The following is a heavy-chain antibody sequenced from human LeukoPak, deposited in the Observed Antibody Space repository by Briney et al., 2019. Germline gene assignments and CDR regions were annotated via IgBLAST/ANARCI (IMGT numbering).Heavy chain of an antibody. CDR2: IYYSGST. CDR1: GGSISSYY. V-gene: IGHV4-59*01. CDR3: ARVYCSSTSCYIGYFDY. D-gene: IGHD2-2*02. J-gene: IGHJ4*02. Sequence: KPSETLSLTCTVSGGSISSYYWSWIRQPPGKGLEWIGYIYYSGSTNYNPSLKSRVTISVDTSKNQFSLKLSSVTAADTAVYYCARVYCSSTSCYIGYFDYWGQGTLVTASS.